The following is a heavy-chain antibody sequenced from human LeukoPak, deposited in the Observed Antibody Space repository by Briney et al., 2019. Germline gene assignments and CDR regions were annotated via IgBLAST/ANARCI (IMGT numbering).Heavy chain of an antibody. CDR1: GGSISSYY. Sequence: SETLSPTCTVSGGSISSYYWSWIRQPPGKGLEWIGYIYYSGSTNYNPSLKSRVTISVDTSKNQFSLKLSSVTAADTAVYYCARMGYAGSRKTAGGDYWGQGTLVTVSS. CDR3: ARMGYAGSRKTAGGDY. D-gene: IGHD2-8*01. V-gene: IGHV4-59*01. J-gene: IGHJ4*02. CDR2: IYYSGST.